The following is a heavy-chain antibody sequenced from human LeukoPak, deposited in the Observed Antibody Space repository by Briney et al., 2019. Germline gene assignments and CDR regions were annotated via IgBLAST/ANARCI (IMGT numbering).Heavy chain of an antibody. D-gene: IGHD6-6*01. CDR2: IIPIFGTA. CDR3: AIPEPAGVAARLPPEYYFDY. J-gene: IGHJ4*02. CDR1: GGTFSSYA. V-gene: IGHV1-69*13. Sequence: GASVKVSCKASGGTFSSYAISWVRQAPGQGLEWMGGIIPIFGTANYAQKFQGRVTITADESTSTAYMELSSLRSEDTAVYYCAIPEPAGVAARLPPEYYFDYWGQGTLVTVSS.